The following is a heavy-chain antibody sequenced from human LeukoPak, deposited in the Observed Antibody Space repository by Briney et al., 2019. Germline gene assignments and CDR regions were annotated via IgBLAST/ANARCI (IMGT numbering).Heavy chain of an antibody. CDR1: GFTFSIYS. J-gene: IGHJ4*02. V-gene: IGHV3-48*01. CDR2: IGRSGDRTT. D-gene: IGHD2-2*02. CDR3: AKPRAPYCSSTSCYTLDYFDY. Sequence: PGGSLRLSCAASGFTFSIYSANWVRQAPGKGLEWVAYIGRSGDRTTKYADSVKGRFTISRDNSKNTLYLQMNSLRAEDTAVYYCAKPRAPYCSSTSCYTLDYFDYWGQGTLVTVSS.